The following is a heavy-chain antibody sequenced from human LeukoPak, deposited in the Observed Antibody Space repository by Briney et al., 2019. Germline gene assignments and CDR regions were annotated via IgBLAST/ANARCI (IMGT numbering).Heavy chain of an antibody. Sequence: PPETLSLTCAVYGGSFSGYYWSWIRQPPGEGVEWIGEIKHSGSTNYNPSLKSRVTISVDTSKNQFSLKLGSVTAADTAVYYCARCVRSGYRYWGQGTLVTVSS. CDR1: GGSFSGYY. J-gene: IGHJ4*02. D-gene: IGHD5-12*01. CDR3: ARCVRSGYRY. CDR2: IKHSGST. V-gene: IGHV4-34*01.